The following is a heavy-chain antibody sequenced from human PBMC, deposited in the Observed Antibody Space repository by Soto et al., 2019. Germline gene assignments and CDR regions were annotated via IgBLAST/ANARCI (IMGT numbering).Heavy chain of an antibody. D-gene: IGHD3-16*02. J-gene: IGHJ6*02. Sequence: SVKVSCKASGGTFSSYAISWVRQAPGQGLEWMGGIIPIFGTANYAQKFQGRVTITADESTSTAYMELSSLRSEDTAVYYCAGGLSGAGYYYYYGMDVWGQGTTVTVSS. CDR3: AGGLSGAGYYYYYGMDV. CDR1: GGTFSSYA. CDR2: IIPIFGTA. V-gene: IGHV1-69*13.